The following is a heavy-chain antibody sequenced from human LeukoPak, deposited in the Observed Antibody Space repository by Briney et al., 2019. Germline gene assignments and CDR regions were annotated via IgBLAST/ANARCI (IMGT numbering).Heavy chain of an antibody. J-gene: IGHJ4*02. D-gene: IGHD3-22*01. CDR2: INWNSGII. Sequence: GRSLGLSCAASGFTFDDYAMHWLRQAPGKGLEWVSGINWNSGIIGYADSVKGRFTISRDNAKNSLYLKMNSLRTEDTALYYCAAGYDSSGYYVRYFEYWGQGTLVTVSS. CDR1: GFTFDDYA. V-gene: IGHV3-9*01. CDR3: AAGYDSSGYYVRYFEY.